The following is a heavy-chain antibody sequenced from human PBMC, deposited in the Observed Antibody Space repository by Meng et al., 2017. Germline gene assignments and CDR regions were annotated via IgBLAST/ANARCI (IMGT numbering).Heavy chain of an antibody. J-gene: IGHJ4*02. CDR1: GGSFSGYY. CDR3: ARGSRGPTMVRGVVFKV. Sequence: ETLSLTCAVYGGSFSGYYWSWIRQPPGKGLEWIGEINHSGSTNYNPSLKSRVTISVDTSKNQFSLKLSSVTAADTAVYYCARGSRGPTMVRGVVFKVWGQGTLVTVSS. CDR2: INHSGST. V-gene: IGHV4-34*01. D-gene: IGHD3-10*01.